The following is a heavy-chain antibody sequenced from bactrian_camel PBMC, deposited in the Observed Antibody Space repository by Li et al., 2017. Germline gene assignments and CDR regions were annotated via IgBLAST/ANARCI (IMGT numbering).Heavy chain of an antibody. CDR3: ADRKLGGDCNY. J-gene: IGHJ4*01. D-gene: IGHD2*01. Sequence: HVQLVESGGDSVQAGGSLRLSCAASGYTFSRYCMGWYRQAPGNECELVASIMSGGRLYYRDSVKGRFTIARDSDNAKKTLTLQMTSLRPEDTAVYYCADRKLGGDCNYWGRGTQVTVS. CDR1: GYTFSRYC. V-gene: IGHV3S55*01. CDR2: IMSGGRL.